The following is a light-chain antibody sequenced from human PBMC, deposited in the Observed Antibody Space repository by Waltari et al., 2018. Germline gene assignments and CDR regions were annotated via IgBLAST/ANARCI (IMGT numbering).Light chain of an antibody. CDR3: CSRNCRANHVV. V-gene: IGLV3-19*01. Sequence: SSELTQDTAVSVALGQTVRLTCQGDRLRTSYSSLYQLKPRQAPVLVIYGKDKRPSGLAYRDSGYSSGTAASLTITGGQAEDEADDDCCSRNCRANHVVFAGGTKVTVL. J-gene: IGLJ3*02. CDR2: GKD. CDR1: RLRTSY.